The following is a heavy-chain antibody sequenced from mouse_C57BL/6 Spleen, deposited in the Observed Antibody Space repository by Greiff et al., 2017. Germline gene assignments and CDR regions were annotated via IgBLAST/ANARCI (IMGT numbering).Heavy chain of an antibody. V-gene: IGHV1-55*01. CDR1: GYTFTSYW. J-gene: IGHJ4*01. CDR3: ARGPYYSNYDYAMDY. Sequence: VQLQQPGAELVKPGASVKMSCKASGYTFTSYWITWVKQRPGQGLEWIGDIYPGSGSTNYNEKFKSKATLTVDTSSSTAYMQLSSLTSEDSAVYYCARGPYYSNYDYAMDYWGHGTSVTVSS. D-gene: IGHD2-5*01. CDR2: IYPGSGST.